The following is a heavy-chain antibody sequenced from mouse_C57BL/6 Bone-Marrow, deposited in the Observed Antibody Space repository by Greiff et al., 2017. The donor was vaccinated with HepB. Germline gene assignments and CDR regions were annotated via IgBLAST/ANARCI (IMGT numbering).Heavy chain of an antibody. CDR2: IWTGGGT. J-gene: IGHJ4*01. CDR3: ARNFYDYYYAMDY. V-gene: IGHV2-9-1*01. CDR1: GFSLTSYA. Sequence: VKLMESGPGLVAPSQSLSITCTVSGFSLTSYAISWVRQPPGKGLEWLGVIWTGGGTNYNSALKSRLSISKDNSKSQVFLKMNSLQTDDTARYYCARNFYDYYYAMDYWGQGTSVTVSS. D-gene: IGHD2-4*01.